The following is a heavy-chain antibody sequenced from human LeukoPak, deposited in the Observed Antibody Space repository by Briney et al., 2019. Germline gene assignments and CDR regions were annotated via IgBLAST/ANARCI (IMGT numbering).Heavy chain of an antibody. CDR1: GFTFSSYG. CDR3: AKGESSGWYGYYYYYYYMDV. D-gene: IGHD6-19*01. CDR2: ISGSGGST. Sequence: PGGSLRLSCAASGFTFSSYGMSWVRQAPGKGLEWVSAISGSGGSTYYADSVKGRFTISRDNSKNTLYLQMNSLRAEDTAVYYCAKGESSGWYGYYYYYYYMDVWGKGTTVTISS. J-gene: IGHJ6*03. V-gene: IGHV3-23*01.